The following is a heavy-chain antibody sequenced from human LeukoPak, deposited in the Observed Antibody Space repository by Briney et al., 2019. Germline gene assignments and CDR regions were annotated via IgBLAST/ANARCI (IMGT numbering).Heavy chain of an antibody. CDR2: TYPGDSDT. CDR3: ATVFGSGNHLDWYFDL. V-gene: IGHV5-51*01. Sequence: GESLKISCKGSGYSFTRYWIAWVRQMPGKGLEWMGITYPGDSDTRYSPSFQGQVTISADKYISTAYLQWSSLKASDTAMYYCATVFGSGNHLDWYFDLWGRGTLVTVSS. CDR1: GYSFTRYW. J-gene: IGHJ2*01. D-gene: IGHD1-14*01.